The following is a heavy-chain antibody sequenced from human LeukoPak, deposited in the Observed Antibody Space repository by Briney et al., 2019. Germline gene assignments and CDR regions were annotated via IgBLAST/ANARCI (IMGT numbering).Heavy chain of an antibody. Sequence: SETLSLTCTVSGGSISSYYWSWIRQPPGKGLEWIGYIYYSGSTNYNPSLKSRVTISVDTSKNQFSLKLSSVTAADTAVYYCARHSAAAGTGFDPWGQGTLVTVSS. CDR3: ARHSAAAGTGFDP. CDR2: IYYSGST. J-gene: IGHJ5*02. CDR1: GGSISSYY. V-gene: IGHV4-59*08. D-gene: IGHD6-13*01.